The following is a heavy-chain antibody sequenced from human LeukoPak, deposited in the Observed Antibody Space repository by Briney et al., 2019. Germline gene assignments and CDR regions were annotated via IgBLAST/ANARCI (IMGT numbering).Heavy chain of an antibody. Sequence: PSETLSLTCTVSGGSISIYYWSWIRQPPEKGLECIGYIYYSGSTNYNPSLKSRVTISVDPSKNQFSLKLSSVTDADTAVYYCARDSGSFDYWGQGTLVTVSS. CDR1: GGSISIYY. J-gene: IGHJ4*02. D-gene: IGHD3-10*01. V-gene: IGHV4-59*12. CDR3: ARDSGSFDY. CDR2: IYYSGST.